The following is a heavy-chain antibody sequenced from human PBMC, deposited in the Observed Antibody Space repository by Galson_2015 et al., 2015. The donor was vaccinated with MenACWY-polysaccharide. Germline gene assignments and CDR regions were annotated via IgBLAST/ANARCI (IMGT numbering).Heavy chain of an antibody. D-gene: IGHD3-3*01. CDR2: GTNT. CDR3: AKDSTDFWSVAGRFDH. J-gene: IGHJ5*02. Sequence: GTNTYYADSVKGRFTISRDNSKNTLYLQMNGLRAEDTAVYYCAKDSTDFWSVAGRFDHWGQGTLVTVSS. V-gene: IGHV3-23*01.